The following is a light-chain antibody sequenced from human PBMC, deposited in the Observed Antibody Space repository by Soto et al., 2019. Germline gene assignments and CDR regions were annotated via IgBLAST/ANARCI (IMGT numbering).Light chain of an antibody. J-gene: IGKJ4*01. CDR1: QGISAL. V-gene: IGKV1-12*01. Sequence: DLQMTQSPSSVSASVGDRVTITCRASQGISALLAWYQQKPGKAPNLLIHTASNVQSGVPSRFSGSGSGTDVTLPISSLQPEYVATYYCQQANSFPLTFGGGTKVEIK. CDR3: QQANSFPLT. CDR2: TAS.